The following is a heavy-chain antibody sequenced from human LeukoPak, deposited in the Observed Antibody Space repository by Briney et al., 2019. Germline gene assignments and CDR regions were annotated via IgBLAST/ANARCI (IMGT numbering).Heavy chain of an antibody. Sequence: SETLSLTCTVSGGSISSHYWRWIRQPPGKGLEWIGYIYYSGSTNYNPSLKSRVTISVDTSKNQFSLKLSSVTAADTAVYYCARWDYYDSSGYLDYWGQGTLVTVPS. CDR3: ARWDYYDSSGYLDY. J-gene: IGHJ4*02. CDR2: IYYSGST. V-gene: IGHV4-59*11. CDR1: GGSISSHY. D-gene: IGHD3-22*01.